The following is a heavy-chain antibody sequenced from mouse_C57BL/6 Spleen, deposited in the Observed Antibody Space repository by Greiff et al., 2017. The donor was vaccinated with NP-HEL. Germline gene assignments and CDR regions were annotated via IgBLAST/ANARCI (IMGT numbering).Heavy chain of an antibody. D-gene: IGHD1-1*01. Sequence: QVQLQQSGAELVRPGTSVKVSCKASGYAFTNYLIEWVKQRPGQGLEWIGVINPGSGGTNYNEKFKGKATLTAEKSSSTAYMQLSSLTSEDSAVYFCARKDYYGSSYETRDYWGQGTTLTVSS. CDR1: GYAFTNYL. V-gene: IGHV1-54*01. CDR2: INPGSGGT. CDR3: ARKDYYGSSYETRDY. J-gene: IGHJ2*01.